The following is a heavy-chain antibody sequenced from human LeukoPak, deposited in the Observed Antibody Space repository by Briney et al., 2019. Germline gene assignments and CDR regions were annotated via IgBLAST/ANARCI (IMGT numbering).Heavy chain of an antibody. CDR3: ARDLIRPDTYCSGGSCHIDY. CDR1: GFTFSSYS. D-gene: IGHD2-15*01. J-gene: IGHJ4*02. CDR2: TSSSSSYI. V-gene: IGHV3-21*01. Sequence: KPGGSLRLSCAASGFTFSSYSMNWVRQAPGKGLEWVSSTSSSSSYIYYADSVKGRFTISRDNAKNSLYLQMNSLRAEDTAVYYCARDLIRPDTYCSGGSCHIDYWGQGTLVTVSS.